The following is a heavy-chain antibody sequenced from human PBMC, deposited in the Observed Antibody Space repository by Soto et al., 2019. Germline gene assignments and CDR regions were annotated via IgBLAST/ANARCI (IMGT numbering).Heavy chain of an antibody. V-gene: IGHV1-69*01. Sequence: QVQLVQSGAEVKKPGSSVKVSCKASGGTFSSYAISWVRQAPGQGLEWMGGIIPIFGTANYAQKFQGRVTITADEATSTAYIELSSLRSEDAAVYYCAREPIVVVPAAKYYYYGMDVWGQGTTVTVSS. CDR2: IIPIFGTA. J-gene: IGHJ6*02. CDR1: GGTFSSYA. CDR3: AREPIVVVPAAKYYYYGMDV. D-gene: IGHD2-2*01.